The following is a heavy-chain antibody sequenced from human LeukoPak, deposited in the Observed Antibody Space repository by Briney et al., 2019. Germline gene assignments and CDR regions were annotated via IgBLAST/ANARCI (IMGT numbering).Heavy chain of an antibody. CDR1: GYTFTGYY. J-gene: IGHJ5*02. CDR2: IIPIFGTA. D-gene: IGHD6-19*01. CDR3: ARDPPDSSGWHHWFDP. Sequence: SVKVSCKASGYTFTGYYMHWVRQAPGQGLEWMGGIIPIFGTANYAQKFQGRVTITADESTSTAYMELSSLRSEDTAVYYCARDPPDSSGWHHWFDPWGQGTLVTVSS. V-gene: IGHV1-69*13.